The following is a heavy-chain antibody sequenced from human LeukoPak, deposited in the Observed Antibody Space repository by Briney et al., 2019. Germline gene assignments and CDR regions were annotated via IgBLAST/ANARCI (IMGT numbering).Heavy chain of an antibody. CDR3: AKGTLVGGFDY. Sequence: GESLKISFKASGYTFANYWIVWVRPMPGKGLEWMGIIHPGDSDTRYSPSFRGQVTISAEKSINTAYLQWSSLKASDTDMYYCAKGTLVGGFDYWGQGTLVTVSS. CDR2: IHPGDSDT. CDR1: GYTFANYW. V-gene: IGHV5-51*01. D-gene: IGHD3-10*01. J-gene: IGHJ4*02.